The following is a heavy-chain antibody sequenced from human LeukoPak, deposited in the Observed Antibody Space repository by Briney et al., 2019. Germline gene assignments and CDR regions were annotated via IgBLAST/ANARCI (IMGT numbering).Heavy chain of an antibody. Sequence: GGSLRLSCAASGLTVSSNCMTWVRQAPGKGLEWFSSISASGGNTYYADSVKGRFTISRDNSKNTLYLQMNSLRAEDTAIYYCARGGDYGVKIDYWGQGTLVTVSS. CDR1: GLTVSSNC. CDR3: ARGGDYGVKIDY. J-gene: IGHJ4*02. V-gene: IGHV3-23*01. CDR2: ISASGGNT. D-gene: IGHD4-17*01.